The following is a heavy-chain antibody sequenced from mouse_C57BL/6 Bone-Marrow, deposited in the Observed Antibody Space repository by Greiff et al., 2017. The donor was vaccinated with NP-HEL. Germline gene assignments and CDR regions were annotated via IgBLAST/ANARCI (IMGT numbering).Heavy chain of an antibody. CDR3: ARRTGSHWNFDV. Sequence: EVQLVESGGDLVKPGGSLKLSCAASGFTFSSYGMSWVRQTPDKRLEWVATISSGGSYTYYPDSVKGRFTISRDNAKNTLYLQMSSLKSEDTAMYYCARRTGSHWNFDVWGTGTTVTVSS. CDR1: GFTFSSYG. V-gene: IGHV5-6*01. CDR2: ISSGGSYT. J-gene: IGHJ1*03. D-gene: IGHD4-1*01.